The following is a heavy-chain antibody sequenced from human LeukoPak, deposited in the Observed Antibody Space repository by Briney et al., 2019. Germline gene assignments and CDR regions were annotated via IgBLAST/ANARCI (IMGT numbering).Heavy chain of an antibody. D-gene: IGHD6-13*01. CDR3: TGVSRSSWYDY. CDR1: GFTFSNAW. V-gene: IGHV3-15*01. Sequence: GGSPRLSCAASGFTFSNAWMSWVRQAPGKGLEWVGRIKSKTDGGTPDYAAPVKGRFTISRDDSKNTLYLQMNSLKTEDTAVYYCTGVSRSSWYDYWGQGTLVTVSS. CDR2: IKSKTDGGTP. J-gene: IGHJ4*02.